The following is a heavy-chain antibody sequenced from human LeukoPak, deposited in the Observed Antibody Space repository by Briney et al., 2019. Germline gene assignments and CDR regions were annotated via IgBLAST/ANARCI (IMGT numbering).Heavy chain of an antibody. Sequence: SETLSLTCNVSGYSISSGDYWGWIRQPPGKGLERIGSIYHSGSAYYYPSLKSRATMSVDTSKNQFSLKLSSVTAADTAVYYCASASGAVAGHYFDYWGQGTLVTVSS. CDR1: GYSISSGDY. D-gene: IGHD6-19*01. CDR3: ASASGAVAGHYFDY. V-gene: IGHV4-38-2*02. J-gene: IGHJ4*02. CDR2: IYHSGSA.